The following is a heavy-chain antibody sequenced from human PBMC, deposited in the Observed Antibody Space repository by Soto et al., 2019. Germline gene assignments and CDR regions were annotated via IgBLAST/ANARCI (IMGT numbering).Heavy chain of an antibody. CDR1: GFTFSDYY. Sequence: ESGGGLVKPGGSLRLSCAASGFTFSDYYMSWIRQAPGKGLEWVSYISSSGSTIYYADSVKGRFTISRDNAKNSLYLQMYSLRAEDTAVYYCARDPDLVAAMAFAFDIWGQGTMVTVSS. V-gene: IGHV3-11*01. J-gene: IGHJ3*02. D-gene: IGHD2-15*01. CDR3: ARDPDLVAAMAFAFDI. CDR2: ISSSGSTI.